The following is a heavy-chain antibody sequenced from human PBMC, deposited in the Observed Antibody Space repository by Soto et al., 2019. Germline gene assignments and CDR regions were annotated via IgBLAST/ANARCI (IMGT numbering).Heavy chain of an antibody. CDR3: ARVYWSGYSGGMDV. V-gene: IGHV4-4*07. CDR2: IYTSGST. D-gene: IGHD3-3*01. Sequence: XETLSLPFTVAGGSISSYYWSWIRQPAGKGLEWIGLIYTSGSTNYNPSLKSRVTMSVDTSKNQFSLKLSSVTAADTAVYYCARVYWSGYSGGMDVWGQGTTVTVSS. J-gene: IGHJ6*02. CDR1: GGSISSYY.